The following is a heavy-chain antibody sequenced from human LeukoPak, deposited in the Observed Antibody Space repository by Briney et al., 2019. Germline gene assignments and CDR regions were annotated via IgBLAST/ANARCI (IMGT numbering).Heavy chain of an antibody. CDR1: GFTVSSNY. CDR3: TRFVVTYYFDY. Sequence: GGSLRLSCAASGFTVSSNYMSRVRQAPGKGLEWVSVIYSGGSTYYADSVKGRFTISRDSSKNTLYLQMNSLRAEDTAVYYCTRFVVTYYFDYWGQGTLVTVSS. V-gene: IGHV3-66*02. CDR2: IYSGGST. J-gene: IGHJ4*02. D-gene: IGHD4-23*01.